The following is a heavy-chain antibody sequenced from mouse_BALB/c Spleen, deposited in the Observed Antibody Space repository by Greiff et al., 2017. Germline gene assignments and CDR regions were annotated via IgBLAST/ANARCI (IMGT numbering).Heavy chain of an antibody. CDR3: ARPSARLPHAMDY. D-gene: IGHD2-10*01. V-gene: IGHV1-80*01. CDR2: IYPGDGDT. Sequence: VQLQQSGAELVRPGSSVKISCKASGYAFSSYWMNWVKQRPGQGLEWIGQIYPGDGDTNYNGKFKGKATLTADKSSSTAYMQLSSLTSEDSAVYFCARPSARLPHAMDYWGQGTSGTVSS. J-gene: IGHJ4*01. CDR1: GYAFSSYW.